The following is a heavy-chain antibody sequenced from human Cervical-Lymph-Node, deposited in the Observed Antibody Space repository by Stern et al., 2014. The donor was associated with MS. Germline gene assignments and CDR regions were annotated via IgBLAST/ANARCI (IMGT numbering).Heavy chain of an antibody. CDR2: ISANAAGT. CDR1: GFMFSGYA. Sequence: EVHLVESGGGLVQPGGSLRLSCAASGFMFSGYAMSWIRQAPGKRLERVSGISANAAGTFYADSVRGRFTISRDNSGHTVSLHMDSLRPEDTAVYYCAKSSADYNYYFDSWGQGALVTVSS. J-gene: IGHJ4*02. D-gene: IGHD1-1*01. CDR3: AKSSADYNYYFDS. V-gene: IGHV3-23*04.